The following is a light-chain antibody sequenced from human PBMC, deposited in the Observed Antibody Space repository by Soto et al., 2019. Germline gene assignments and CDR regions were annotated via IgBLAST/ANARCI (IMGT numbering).Light chain of an antibody. CDR1: SSDVGGYNY. V-gene: IGLV2-8*01. CDR3: SSYAGSNILGHV. J-gene: IGLJ1*01. Sequence: QSALTQPPSASGSPGQSVTISCTGTSSDVGGYNYVSWYQQHPGKAPKLMIYEVSKRPSGVPDRFSGSKSGNTASLTVSGLQAEDEADYYCSSYAGSNILGHVFGTVTKVTVL. CDR2: EVS.